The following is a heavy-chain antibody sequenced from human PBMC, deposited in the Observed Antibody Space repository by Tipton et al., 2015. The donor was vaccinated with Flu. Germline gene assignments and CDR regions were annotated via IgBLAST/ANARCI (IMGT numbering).Heavy chain of an antibody. CDR3: AKDIEALITMVQGVTYYGMDV. D-gene: IGHD3-10*01. V-gene: IGHV3-9*01. Sequence: SLRLSCAASGFTFDDYAMHWVRQAPGKGLEWVSGISWNSGSIGYADSVKGRFTISRDNAKNSLYLQMNSLRAEDTALYYCAKDIEALITMVQGVTYYGMDVWGQGTTVTVSS. CDR1: GFTFDDYA. J-gene: IGHJ6*02. CDR2: ISWNSGSI.